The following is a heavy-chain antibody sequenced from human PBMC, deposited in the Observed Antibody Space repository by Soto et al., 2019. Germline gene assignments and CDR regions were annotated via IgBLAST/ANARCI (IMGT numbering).Heavy chain of an antibody. CDR3: ARSVEGHFDY. CDR1: GFTFDIYS. Sequence: EVQLVESGGDLVQRGGSLRLSCAASGFTFDIYSMNWVRQAPGKGLEWFSYITSDTKTIKYADSVKGRFTISRDNAKNSVYLQMNSLRDEDTAVYYCARSVEGHFDYWGPGTVVTVSS. D-gene: IGHD6-19*01. V-gene: IGHV3-48*02. CDR2: ITSDTKTI. J-gene: IGHJ4*02.